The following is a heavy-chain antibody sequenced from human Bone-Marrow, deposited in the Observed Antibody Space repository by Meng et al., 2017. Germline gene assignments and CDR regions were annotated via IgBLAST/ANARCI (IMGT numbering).Heavy chain of an antibody. CDR1: GSSLSTSGMR. CDR2: IDWDDDK. V-gene: IGHV2-70*04. CDR3: ARTRWELHDAFDI. D-gene: IGHD1-26*01. Sequence: SGPTLVKPTQTLTLTCTFSGSSLSTSGMRVSWIRQPPGKALEWLARIDWDDDKFYSTSLKTRLTISKDTSKNQVVLTMTNMDPVDTATYYCARTRWELHDAFDIWGQGTTVTVSS. J-gene: IGHJ3*02.